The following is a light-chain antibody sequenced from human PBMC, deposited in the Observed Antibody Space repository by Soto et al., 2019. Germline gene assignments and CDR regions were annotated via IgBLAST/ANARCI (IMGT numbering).Light chain of an antibody. J-gene: IGLJ2*01. Sequence: QSALTQPASVSGSPGQSITISCTGTGSDVGGYNYVSWYQQHPGKAPKVMIYDVSNRPSGVSNRFSGSKSGNTASLPISGLQPEDETDYYFSSYTSASTPLVFGGGTKLTVL. V-gene: IGLV2-14*01. CDR2: DVS. CDR3: SSYTSASTPLV. CDR1: GSDVGGYNY.